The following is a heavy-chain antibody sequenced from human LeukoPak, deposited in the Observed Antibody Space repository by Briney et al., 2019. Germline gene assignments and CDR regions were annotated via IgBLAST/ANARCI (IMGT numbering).Heavy chain of an antibody. D-gene: IGHD2-2*03. CDR2: ISSSSSYI. V-gene: IGHV3-21*01. Sequence: PGGSLRLSCAASGFTFSSYSMNWVRQAPGKGLEWVSSISSSSSYIYYADSVKGRFTISRDNAKNSLYLQMNSLRAEDTAVYYCAREAGYCSSTSCPNGINFDYWGQGTLVTVSS. J-gene: IGHJ4*02. CDR1: GFTFSSYS. CDR3: AREAGYCSSTSCPNGINFDY.